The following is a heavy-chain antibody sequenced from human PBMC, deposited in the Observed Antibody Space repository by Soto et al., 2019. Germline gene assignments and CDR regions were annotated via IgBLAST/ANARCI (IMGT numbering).Heavy chain of an antibody. V-gene: IGHV3-53*04. CDR3: ARGVFGQPDS. CDR2: IYSGGST. CDR1: GIIVKSNY. J-gene: IGHJ5*01. Sequence: EVQLVEAGGGLVQPGGSLRLSCAASGIIVKSNYMNWVREAPGKGLEGGSIIYSGGSTYYADSVKGRFTISRHDSKDTLYLQMSSLRSEDTATYYCARGVFGQPDSWGQGTLVIVSS. D-gene: IGHD2-8*01.